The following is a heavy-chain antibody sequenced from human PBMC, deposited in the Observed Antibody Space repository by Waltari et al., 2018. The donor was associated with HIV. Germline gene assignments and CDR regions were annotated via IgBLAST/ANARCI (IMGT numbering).Heavy chain of an antibody. Sequence: QVQLVQSGAEVKKPGASVKVSCKASGYTFTGSYLHWVRQAPGQGLGWMGWIKPNSGGTNYAQKLQGRVTMTRDTSISTAYMELSRLRSDDTAVYYCARERYCTNGVCYKEYFQHWGQGTLVTVSS. J-gene: IGHJ1*01. D-gene: IGHD2-8*01. CDR2: IKPNSGGT. V-gene: IGHV1-2*02. CDR1: GYTFTGSY. CDR3: ARERYCTNGVCYKEYFQH.